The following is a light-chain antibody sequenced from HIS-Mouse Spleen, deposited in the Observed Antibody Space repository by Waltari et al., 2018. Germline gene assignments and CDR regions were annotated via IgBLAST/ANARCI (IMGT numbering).Light chain of an antibody. V-gene: IGLV3-10*01. CDR1: ACPKKN. CDR2: EDS. J-gene: IGLJ2*01. CDR3: YSTDSSGNHVV. Sequence: SYELTQPPSVSVSPGQTASVTCAGNACPKKNPHWYQQKSGHTPVLVIYEDSKRPSGIPERFSGSSSGTMATLTISGAQVEDEADYYCYSTDSSGNHVVFGGGTKLTVL.